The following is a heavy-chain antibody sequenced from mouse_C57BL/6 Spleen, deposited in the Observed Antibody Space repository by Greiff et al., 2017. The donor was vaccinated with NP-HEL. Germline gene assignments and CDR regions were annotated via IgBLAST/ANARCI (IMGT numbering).Heavy chain of an antibody. CDR3: ARHPELGRVYFDV. V-gene: IGHV5-6*01. CDR1: GFTFSSYG. Sequence: EVHLVESGGDLVKPGGSLKLSCAASGFTFSSYGMSWVRQTPDKRLEWVATISSGGSYTYYPDSVKGRFTISRDNAKNTLYLQMSSLKSEYTAMYYCARHPELGRVYFDVWGTGTTVTVSS. CDR2: ISSGGSYT. J-gene: IGHJ1*03. D-gene: IGHD4-1*01.